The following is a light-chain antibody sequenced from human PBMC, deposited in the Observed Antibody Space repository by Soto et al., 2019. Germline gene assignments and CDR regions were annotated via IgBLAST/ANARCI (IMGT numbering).Light chain of an antibody. CDR1: QGVGSW. V-gene: IGKV1-12*01. CDR3: QQANSFPWT. Sequence: DIQMTQSPSSVSAPVGDRVTITCRASQGVGSWLAWYQQKPGKAPKLLIFAASSLQSGVPSRFSGSGSGTDFTLTISSLQPEDVASYYCQQANSFPWTFGQWTEVEIK. CDR2: AAS. J-gene: IGKJ1*01.